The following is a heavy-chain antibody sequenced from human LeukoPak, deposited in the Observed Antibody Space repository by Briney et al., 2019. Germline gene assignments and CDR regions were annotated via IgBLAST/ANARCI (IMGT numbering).Heavy chain of an antibody. CDR2: IYNIGGT. D-gene: IGHD6-19*01. V-gene: IGHV4-59*02. J-gene: IGHJ4*02. CDR3: AREAVAGTLDY. Sequence: SETLSLTCSVSGGSVSRDYWSWIRQPPGQRLEWLGYIYNIGGTNYNPSRKSRVSISVYTSKNQFSLMLTSVTAADTAVYYCAREAVAGTLDYWGQGALVTVSS. CDR1: GGSVSRDY.